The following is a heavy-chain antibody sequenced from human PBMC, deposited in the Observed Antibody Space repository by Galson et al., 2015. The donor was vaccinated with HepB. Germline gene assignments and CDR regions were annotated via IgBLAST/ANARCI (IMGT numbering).Heavy chain of an antibody. CDR3: AKSPTSTDYFDY. CDR2: INPSGGST. V-gene: IGHV1-46*03. J-gene: IGHJ4*02. D-gene: IGHD2-2*01. Sequence: SVKVSCKASGYTFTSYYMHWVRQAPGQGLEWMGIINPSGGSTSYAQKFQGRVTMTRDTSTSTVYMELSSLRSEDTAVYYCAKSPTSTDYFDYWGQGTLVTVSS. CDR1: GYTFTSYY.